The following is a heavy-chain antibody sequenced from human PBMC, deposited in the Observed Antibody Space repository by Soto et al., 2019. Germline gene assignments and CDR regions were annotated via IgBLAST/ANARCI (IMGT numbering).Heavy chain of an antibody. D-gene: IGHD3-10*01. V-gene: IGHV4-59*01. CDR2: IYYSGST. CDR3: AGALLWFGELSPYYYGMDV. J-gene: IGHJ6*02. CDR1: GGSISSYY. Sequence: QVQLQESGPGLVKPSETLSLTCTVSGGSISSYYWSWIRQPPGKGLEWIGYIYYSGSTNYNPSLKSRVTIAVDPAKNQFSLKLSSVTAADTAVYYCAGALLWFGELSPYYYGMDVWGQGTTVTVSS.